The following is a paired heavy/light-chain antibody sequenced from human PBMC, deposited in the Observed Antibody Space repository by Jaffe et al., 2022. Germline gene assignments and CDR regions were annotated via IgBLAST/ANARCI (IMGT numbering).Light chain of an antibody. CDR1: QGISSW. Sequence: DIQMTQSPSSVSASVGDRVTITCRASQGISSWLAWYQQKPGKAPKVLIYAASNLQSGVPSRFSGSGSGTDFTLTISSLQPEDFATYYCQQANSFPLTFGGGTKVEIK. V-gene: IGKV1-12*01. CDR2: AAS. J-gene: IGKJ4*01. CDR3: QQANSFPLT.
Heavy chain of an antibody. CDR3: ARRGDRGHYYVDN. CDR2: ISYNGDST. CDR1: GFTFSTYA. V-gene: IGHV3-64*01. Sequence: EVQLVESGGGLVQPGGSLRLSCAASGFTFSTYAMHWVRQAPGKGLEYVSAISYNGDSTDYANSVKGRFTISRDNSKNTLYLQMGSLRAEDMAVYYCARRGDRGHYYVDNWGQGTLVTVSS. D-gene: IGHD3-16*01. J-gene: IGHJ4*02.